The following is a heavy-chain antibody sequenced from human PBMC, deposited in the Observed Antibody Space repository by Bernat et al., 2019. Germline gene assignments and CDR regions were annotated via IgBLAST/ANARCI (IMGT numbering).Heavy chain of an antibody. CDR2: INHSGST. CDR1: GGSFSGYY. J-gene: IGHJ5*02. V-gene: IGHV4-34*02. D-gene: IGHD1-7*01. CDR3: ARGGELGES. Sequence: QVQLQQWGAGLLKPSETLSLTCAVYGGSFSGYYWSCLRQPPGKGLEWIGEINHSGSTNYNPSLKSRVTMSLDTSNNQFSLELSSVAAADTDVYYCARGGELGESWGQGTLVTVSS.